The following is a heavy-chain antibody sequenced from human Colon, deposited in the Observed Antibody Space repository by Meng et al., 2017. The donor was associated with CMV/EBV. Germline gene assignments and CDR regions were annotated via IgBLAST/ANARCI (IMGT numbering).Heavy chain of an antibody. V-gene: IGHV3-7*01. CDR1: GFTFSSYW. D-gene: IGHD3-3*01. CDR3: ARKVSGGFDP. CDR2: IKQVGSEK. Sequence: GGSLSPSCAASGFTFSSYWMSWVRQAPGKGREWVANIKQVGSEKYSVDSVKGRFTISRDNAKNSLYLQMNNRRAEETAVYYCARKVSGGFDPWGQGTLVTVSS. J-gene: IGHJ5*02.